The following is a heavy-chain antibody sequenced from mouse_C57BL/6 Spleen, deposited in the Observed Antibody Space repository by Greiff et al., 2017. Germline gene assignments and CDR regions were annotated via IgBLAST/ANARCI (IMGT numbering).Heavy chain of an antibody. V-gene: IGHV1-80*01. J-gene: IGHJ4*01. Sequence: QVQLQQSGAELVKPGASVKISCKASGYAFSSYWLNWVKQRPGKGLGWIGQIYPGDGDTTYNGKFKGKATLTADKSSSTAYMQLSSLTSEDSAFYFCARFTDYAMDYWGQGTSGTVAS. CDR2: IYPGDGDT. CDR3: ARFTDYAMDY. CDR1: GYAFSSYW.